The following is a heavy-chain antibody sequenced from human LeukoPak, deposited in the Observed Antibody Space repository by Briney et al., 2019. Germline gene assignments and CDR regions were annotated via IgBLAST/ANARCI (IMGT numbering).Heavy chain of an antibody. J-gene: IGHJ6*03. CDR3: TRGSIAYYYMDV. Sequence: SETLSLTCTVSGGSFSSYYWSWIRQPPGKGLEWIGYIYYSGSTDYNPSLKSRVTISVDTSKNQFSLKLSSVTAADTAVYYCTRGSIAYYYMDVWGKGTTVTISS. D-gene: IGHD3-22*01. CDR2: IYYSGST. V-gene: IGHV4-59*01. CDR1: GGSFSSYY.